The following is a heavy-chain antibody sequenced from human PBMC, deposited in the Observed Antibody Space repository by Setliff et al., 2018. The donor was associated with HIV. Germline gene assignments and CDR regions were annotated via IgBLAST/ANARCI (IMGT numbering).Heavy chain of an antibody. CDR3: ARGDMIAFGGVGPFDY. J-gene: IGHJ4*02. D-gene: IGHD3-16*01. Sequence: SVKVSCKASGGIFSNYAINWVRLAPGQGLEWMGGIIPIFGTADYAQRFQGRVTITADESTSTAYMELSSLRSADTAVYDCARGDMIAFGGVGPFDYWGQGTLVTVSS. CDR1: GGIFSNYA. V-gene: IGHV1-69*13. CDR2: IIPIFGTA.